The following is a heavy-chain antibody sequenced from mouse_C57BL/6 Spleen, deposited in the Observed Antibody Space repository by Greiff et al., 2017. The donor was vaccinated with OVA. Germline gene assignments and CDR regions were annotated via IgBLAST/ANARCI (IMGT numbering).Heavy chain of an antibody. J-gene: IGHJ2*01. CDR3: TRAPSHWDGGYSFDY. CDR2: IRNKANNHAT. CDR1: GFTFSDAW. Sequence: EVQLQESGGGLVQPGGSMKLSCAASGFTFSDAWMDWVRQSPEKGLEWVAEIRNKANNHATYYAESVKGRFTISRDDSKSSVYLQMNSVRAEDTGIYYCTRAPSHWDGGYSFDYWGQGTTLTVSS. V-gene: IGHV6-6*01. D-gene: IGHD4-1*01.